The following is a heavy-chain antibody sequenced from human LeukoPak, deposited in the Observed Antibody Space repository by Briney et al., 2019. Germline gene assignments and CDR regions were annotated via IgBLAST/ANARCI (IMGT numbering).Heavy chain of an antibody. Sequence: ASVKVSCKASGYTFTGYYMHWVRQAPGQGLEWMGWINPNSGGTNYAQKFQGRVTMTRDTSISTAYMELSRLRSDDTAVYYCARTYYYYGSGSYYIDPWGQGTLVTVSS. V-gene: IGHV1-2*02. CDR3: ARTYYYYGSGSYYIDP. J-gene: IGHJ5*02. D-gene: IGHD3-10*01. CDR2: INPNSGGT. CDR1: GYTFTGYY.